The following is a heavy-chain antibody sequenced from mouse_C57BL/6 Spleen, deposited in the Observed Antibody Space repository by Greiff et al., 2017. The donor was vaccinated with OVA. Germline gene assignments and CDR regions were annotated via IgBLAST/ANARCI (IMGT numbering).Heavy chain of an antibody. CDR3: ARYGHYFDD. J-gene: IGHJ2*01. CDR1: GFTFSDYG. V-gene: IGHV5-17*01. CDR2: ISSGSSTI. Sequence: EVKVEESGGGLVKPGGSLKLSCAASGFTFSDYGMHWVRQAPEKGLEWVAYISSGSSTIYYADTVKGRFTISRDNAKNTLFLQMTSLRSEDTAMYYCARYGHYFDDWGQGTTLTVSS. D-gene: IGHD1-1*01.